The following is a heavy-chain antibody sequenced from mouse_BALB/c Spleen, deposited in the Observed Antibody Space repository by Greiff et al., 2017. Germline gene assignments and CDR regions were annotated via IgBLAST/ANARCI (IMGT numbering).Heavy chain of an antibody. V-gene: IGHV5-6*01. CDR2: ISSGGSYT. CDR1: GFTFSSYG. Sequence: EVKLVESGGDLVKPGGSLKLSCAASGFTFSSYGMSWVRQTPDKRLEWVATISSGGSYTYYPDSVKGRFTISRDNAQNTLYLQMSSLKSEDTAMYYCARHVVLRLMAMEYWGEGNSVT. CDR3: ARHVVLRLMAMEY. D-gene: IGHD1-2*01. J-gene: IGHJ4*01.